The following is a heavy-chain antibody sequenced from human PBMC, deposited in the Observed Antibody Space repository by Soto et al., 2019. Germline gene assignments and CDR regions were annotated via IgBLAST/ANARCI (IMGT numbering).Heavy chain of an antibody. J-gene: IGHJ4*02. V-gene: IGHV3-23*01. D-gene: IGHD1-7*01. CDR2: ISGSGGST. CDR3: APPTFGENWNSYY. Sequence: EVQLLESGGGLVQPGGSLRLSCAASGFTVSSYAMSWVRQAPGKGLEWVSAISGSGGSTYYADSVKGRFTISRDNSKNTLYLQMNSLRAEDTAVYYCAPPTFGENWNSYYWGQGTLVTVSS. CDR1: GFTVSSYA.